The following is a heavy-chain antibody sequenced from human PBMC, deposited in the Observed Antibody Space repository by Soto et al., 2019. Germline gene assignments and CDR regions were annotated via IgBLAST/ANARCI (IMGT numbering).Heavy chain of an antibody. CDR1: GFTFSSYA. V-gene: IGHV3-23*01. J-gene: IGHJ6*02. D-gene: IGHD2-8*02. CDR2: ISGSGGST. Sequence: GGSLRLSCAASGFTFSSYAMSWVRQAPGKGLEWVSAISGSGGSTYYADSVKGRFTISRDNSKNTLYLQMNSLRAEDTAVYYCAKEWVYWGRYYYGMDVWGQGTTVTVSS. CDR3: AKEWVYWGRYYYGMDV.